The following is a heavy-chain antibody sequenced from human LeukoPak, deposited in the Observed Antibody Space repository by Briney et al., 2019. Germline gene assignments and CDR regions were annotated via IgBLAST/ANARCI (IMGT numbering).Heavy chain of an antibody. Sequence: GRSLRLSCAASGFSFDDYAMHWVRQAPGKGLEWVSGIGWNGGGIVYADSVKGRFTISRDNAKNSLYLQMNSLGAEDTALYYCVKLTAAGFVDSRGQGTLVTVSS. V-gene: IGHV3-9*01. CDR2: IGWNGGGI. CDR1: GFSFDDYA. J-gene: IGHJ4*02. D-gene: IGHD2-21*02. CDR3: VKLTAAGFVDS.